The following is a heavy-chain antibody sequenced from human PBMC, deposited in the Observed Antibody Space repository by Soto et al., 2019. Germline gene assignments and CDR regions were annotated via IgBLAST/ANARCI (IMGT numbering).Heavy chain of an antibody. J-gene: IGHJ4*02. V-gene: IGHV1-8*01. Sequence: QVQLVQSGAEVKKPGASVKVSCKASGYTFTSYDVNWVRQATGQGLEWLGWMNPNSGNTGYAQKFQGRVTMTRSTSISTADMELRRLRSEDTAVYYWARELTMIVDNWGQGTLVAVSS. CDR3: ARELTMIVDN. D-gene: IGHD3-22*01. CDR2: MNPNSGNT. CDR1: GYTFTSYD.